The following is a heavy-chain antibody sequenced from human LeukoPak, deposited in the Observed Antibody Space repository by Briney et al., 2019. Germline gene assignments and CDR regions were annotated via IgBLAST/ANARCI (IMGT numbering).Heavy chain of an antibody. J-gene: IGHJ4*02. CDR1: GGSISSSSYY. D-gene: IGHD3-22*01. V-gene: IGHV4-39*01. CDR3: ARQTLRFGYDSSGYFDY. CDR2: IYYSGST. Sequence: PSETLSLTCTVSGGSISSSSYYWGWIRQPPGKGLEWIGSIYYSGSTYYNPSLKSRVTISVDTSKNQFSLKLSFVTAADTAVYYCARQTLRFGYDSSGYFDYWGQGTLVTVSS.